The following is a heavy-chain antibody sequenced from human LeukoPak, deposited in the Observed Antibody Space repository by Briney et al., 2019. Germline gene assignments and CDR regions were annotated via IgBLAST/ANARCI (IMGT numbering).Heavy chain of an antibody. CDR1: GGSISSGDYY. CDR2: IYYSGST. D-gene: IGHD5-12*01. CDR3: ARIERGYSGYDRGPIDY. V-gene: IGHV4-30-4*01. Sequence: PSETLSLTCTVSGGSISSGDYYWSWIRQPPGKGLEWIGYIYYSGSTYYNPSLKSRVTISVDTSKNQFSLKLSSVTAADTAVYYCARIERGYSGYDRGPIDYWGQGTLVTVSS. J-gene: IGHJ4*02.